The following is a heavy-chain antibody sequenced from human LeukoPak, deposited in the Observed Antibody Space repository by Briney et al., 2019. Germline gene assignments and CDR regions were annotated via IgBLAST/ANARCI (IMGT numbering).Heavy chain of an antibody. CDR1: GFTFGDYL. D-gene: IGHD6-19*01. V-gene: IGHV3-49*03. CDR2: ISGGTT. CDR3: SRGSGWLSVY. J-gene: IGHJ4*02. Sequence: GRSLRLSCTASGFTFGDYLMSWFRQAPGKGLEWIGFISGGTTEYAASVKGRFTISRNDSTSIAYLQMNSLTTEDTAVYYCSRGSGWLSVYWGQGTLVTVSS.